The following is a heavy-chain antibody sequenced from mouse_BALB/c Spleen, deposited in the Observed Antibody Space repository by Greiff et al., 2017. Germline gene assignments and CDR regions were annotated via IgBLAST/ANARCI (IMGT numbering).Heavy chain of an antibody. V-gene: IGHV2-6-7*01. CDR2: IWGDGST. CDR1: GFSLTGYG. J-gene: IGHJ4*01. D-gene: IGHD1-1*01. CDR3: AREGIYYGSSSSMDY. Sequence: VQLQQSGPGLVAPSQSLSITCTVSGFSLTGYGVNWVRQPPGKGLEWLGMIWGDGSTDYNSALKSRLSISKDNSKSQVFLKMNSLQTDDTARYYCAREGIYYGSSSSMDYWGLGTSVTVSS.